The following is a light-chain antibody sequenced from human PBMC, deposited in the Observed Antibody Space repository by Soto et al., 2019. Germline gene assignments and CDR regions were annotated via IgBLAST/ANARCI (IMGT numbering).Light chain of an antibody. CDR1: QSVSSSY. CDR2: GAS. Sequence: EIVLTQSPATLSLSPGERATLSCRASQSVSSSYLAWYQQKPGQAPRLLIYGASTRATGVPARFSGSGSGTDFTLTISSLEPEDFAVYYCHQRSNWPPDTFGQGTRLEIK. V-gene: IGKV3-11*01. J-gene: IGKJ5*01. CDR3: HQRSNWPPDT.